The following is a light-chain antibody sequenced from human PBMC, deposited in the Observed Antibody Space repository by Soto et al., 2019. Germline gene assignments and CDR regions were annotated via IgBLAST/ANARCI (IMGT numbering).Light chain of an antibody. J-gene: IGKJ1*01. CDR3: QQYGSSPLT. CDR2: GAS. CDR1: QSVSSSY. Sequence: EIVLTQSPGTLSLSPGERATLSCRASQSVSSSYLAWYQQKPGQAPRLLIYGASSRATGIPDRFSGSGSGPDFTLTISSLEPEDVAVYSCQQYGSSPLTFGQGTKVEIK. V-gene: IGKV3-20*01.